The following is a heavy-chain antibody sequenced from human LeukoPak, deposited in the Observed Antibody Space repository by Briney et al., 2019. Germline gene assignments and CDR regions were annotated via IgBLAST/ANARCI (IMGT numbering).Heavy chain of an antibody. J-gene: IGHJ6*03. CDR1: GFSFNTYG. V-gene: IGHV3-30*02. D-gene: IGHD1-26*01. Sequence: GGSLRLSCAASGFSFNTYGIHWVRQAPGKGLEWVAFIRYDGSNEYYADSVKGRFTISRDNSKNTLSLQMNSLRAEDTALYFCAKSWGSTRPYYNYMEVWGKGTTVTVSS. CDR2: IRYDGSNE. CDR3: AKSWGSTRPYYNYMEV.